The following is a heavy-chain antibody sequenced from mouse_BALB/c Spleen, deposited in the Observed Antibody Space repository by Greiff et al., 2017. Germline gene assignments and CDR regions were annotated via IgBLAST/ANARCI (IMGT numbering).Heavy chain of an antibody. CDR1: GYTFTSYY. CDR3: TRGRRNWYFDV. V-gene: IGHV1S81*02. Sequence: QVHVKQSGAELVKPGASVKLSCKASGYTFTSYYMYWVKQRPGQGLEWIGEINPSNGGTNFNEKFKSKATLTVDKSSSTAYMQLSSLTSEDSAVYYCTRGRRNWYFDVWGAGTTVTVSS. CDR2: INPSNGGT. J-gene: IGHJ1*01.